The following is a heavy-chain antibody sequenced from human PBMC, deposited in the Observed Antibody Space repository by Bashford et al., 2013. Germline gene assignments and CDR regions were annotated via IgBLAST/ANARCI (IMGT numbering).Heavy chain of an antibody. V-gene: IGHV4-31*03. CDR2: LLHWEL. CDR3: ARGYKDSSGYYYNWYFDL. CDR1: GDSISSGGYY. J-gene: IGHJ2*01. D-gene: IGHD3-22*01. Sequence: TLSLTCTVSGDSISSGGYYWSWIRQHPREGPGVDWVHLLHWELLLQPSLKSRVTISVDTSKNQFSLKLSSVTAADTAVYYCARGYKDSSGYYYNWYFDLWGRGTLVTVSS.